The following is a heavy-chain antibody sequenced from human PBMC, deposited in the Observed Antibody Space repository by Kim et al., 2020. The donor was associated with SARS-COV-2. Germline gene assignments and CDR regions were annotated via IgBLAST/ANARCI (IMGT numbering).Heavy chain of an antibody. CDR1: GGSISSYY. V-gene: IGHV4-59*13. Sequence: SETLSLTCTVSGGSISSYYWSWIRQPPGKGLEWIGYIYYSGSTNYNPSLKSRVTISVDTSKNQFSLKLSSVTAADTAVYYCASTNFPVHSDILTGYSPYYYYYGMDVWGQGTTVTVSS. CDR2: IYYSGST. J-gene: IGHJ6*02. CDR3: ASTNFPVHSDILTGYSPYYYYYGMDV. D-gene: IGHD3-9*01.